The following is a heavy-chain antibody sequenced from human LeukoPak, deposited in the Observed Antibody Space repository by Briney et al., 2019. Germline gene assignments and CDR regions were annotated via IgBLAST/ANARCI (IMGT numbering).Heavy chain of an antibody. V-gene: IGHV1-18*01. Sequence: ASVKVSCKASGYTFTSYGISWVRQAPGQGLEWMGWISAYNGNTNYAQKLQGRVTMTRDTSISTAYMELSRLRSDDTAVYYCARGDDYGYYMDVWGKGTTVTVSS. CDR3: ARGDDYGYYMDV. CDR1: GYTFTSYG. CDR2: ISAYNGNT. J-gene: IGHJ6*03.